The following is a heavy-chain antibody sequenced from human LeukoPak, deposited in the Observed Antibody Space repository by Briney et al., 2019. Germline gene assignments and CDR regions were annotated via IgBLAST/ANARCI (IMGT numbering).Heavy chain of an antibody. V-gene: IGHV3-21*01. J-gene: IGHJ4*02. D-gene: IGHD5-18*01. CDR1: GFTFSSYS. CDR3: ASGPPTPGSGSWIQLWPHGY. Sequence: PGGSLRLSCAASGFTFSSYSMNWVRQAPGKGLEWVSSISSSSSYIYYADSVKGRFTISRDNAKNSLYLQMNSLRAEDTAVYYCASGPPTPGSGSWIQLWPHGYWGQGTLVTVSS. CDR2: ISSSSSYI.